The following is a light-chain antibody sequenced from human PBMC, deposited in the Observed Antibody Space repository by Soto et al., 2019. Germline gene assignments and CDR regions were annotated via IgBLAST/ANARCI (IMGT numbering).Light chain of an antibody. V-gene: IGKV1-5*03. Sequence: DIQMTQSPSTLSSSVGDRVTITCRASQTVSSWLAWYKQKPGKAPKLLIYQASTLETGVPSRFSGSGSGTEFTLTIAGLQPDDFETYYCQHYNSYPLTFGGGTKVDIK. CDR2: QAS. CDR3: QHYNSYPLT. CDR1: QTVSSW. J-gene: IGKJ4*01.